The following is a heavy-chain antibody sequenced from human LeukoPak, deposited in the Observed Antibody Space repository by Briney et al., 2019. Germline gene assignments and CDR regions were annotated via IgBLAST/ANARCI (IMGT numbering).Heavy chain of an antibody. CDR3: ARDRGFLEYDNWFDP. D-gene: IGHD3-3*01. CDR2: IIPIFGTA. V-gene: IGHV1-69*06. Sequence: GASVKVSCKASGGTFSSYAISWVRQAPGQGLEWMGGIIPIFGTANYAQKFQGRVTITADKSTGTAYMELSSLRSEDTAVYYCARDRGFLEYDNWFDPWGQGTLVTVSS. J-gene: IGHJ5*02. CDR1: GGTFSSYA.